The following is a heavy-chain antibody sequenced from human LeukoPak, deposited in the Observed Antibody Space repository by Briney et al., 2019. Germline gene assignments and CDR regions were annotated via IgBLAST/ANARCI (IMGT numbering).Heavy chain of an antibody. J-gene: IGHJ6*03. V-gene: IGHV4-34*01. Sequence: SETLSLTCAVYGGSFSGYYWSWIRQPPGKGLEWIGEINHSGSTNYNPSLKSRVTISVDTSKNQFSLKLSSVTAADTAVYYCASLTSVTRPQPRGKAYYYYMDVWGKGTTVTVSS. D-gene: IGHD4-11*01. CDR2: INHSGST. CDR3: ASLTSVTRPQPRGKAYYYYMDV. CDR1: GGSFSGYY.